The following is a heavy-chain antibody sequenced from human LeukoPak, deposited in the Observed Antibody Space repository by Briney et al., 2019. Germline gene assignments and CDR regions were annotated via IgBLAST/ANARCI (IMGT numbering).Heavy chain of an antibody. J-gene: IGHJ4*02. V-gene: IGHV2-5*02. Sequence: SGPTVVNPTQTLTLTCTFSGFSLSTSGAGVGWIRQPPGKALVWLALIYWDDDKRYSPSLKSRLTITKDTSKIQVVLTMTNMDPVDTATYYCAHRGRLRWGNYFDYWGQGTLVTVSS. CDR3: AHRGRLRWGNYFDY. CDR1: GFSLSTSGAG. D-gene: IGHD5-12*01. CDR2: IYWDDDK.